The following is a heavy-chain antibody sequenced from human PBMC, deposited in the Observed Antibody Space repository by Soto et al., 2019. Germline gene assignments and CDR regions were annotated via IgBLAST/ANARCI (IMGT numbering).Heavy chain of an antibody. V-gene: IGHV3-30-3*01. CDR3: ARGTQTTHYDFRKLYYYYGMDV. J-gene: IGHJ6*02. D-gene: IGHD3-3*01. CDR2: ISYDGSNK. Sequence: GGSLRLSCAASGFTFSSYAMHWVRQAPGKGLEWVAVISYDGSNKYYADSVKGRFTISRDNSKNTLYLQMNSLRAKDTAVYYCARGTQTTHYDFRKLYYYYGMDVWGQGTTVTVSS. CDR1: GFTFSSYA.